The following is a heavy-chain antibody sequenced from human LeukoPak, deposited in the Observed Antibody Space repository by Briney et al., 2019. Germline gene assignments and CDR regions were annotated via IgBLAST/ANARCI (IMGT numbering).Heavy chain of an antibody. J-gene: IGHJ6*02. CDR3: VKGTSTKYYYYGMDV. D-gene: IGHD2-2*01. CDR2: INSNGGSI. CDR1: GFAFSNYA. Sequence: GGSLRLSCSASGFAFSNYATHWVRQAPGKGLEYVAGINSNGGSIFYADSVKGRFTMSGDNSKNTLYLQMSSLRAEDTAVYYCVKGTSTKYYYYGMDVWGQGTTVTVSS. V-gene: IGHV3-64D*06.